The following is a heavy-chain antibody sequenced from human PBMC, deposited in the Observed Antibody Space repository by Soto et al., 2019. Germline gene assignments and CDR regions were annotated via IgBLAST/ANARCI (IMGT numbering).Heavy chain of an antibody. V-gene: IGHV2-70*01. Sequence: VSGPTLVNPTQTLTLTCTFSGFSLSTSGMCMSWIRQPPGKALEWLAVIDWDDNKYYSTSLKTRLTISKDTSKNQVVLTMTNMDPVDTATYYCARTTLTYYYDSSGYHFDYWGQGTLVTVSS. CDR3: ARTTLTYYYDSSGYHFDY. D-gene: IGHD3-22*01. CDR2: IDWDDNK. CDR1: GFSLSTSGMC. J-gene: IGHJ4*02.